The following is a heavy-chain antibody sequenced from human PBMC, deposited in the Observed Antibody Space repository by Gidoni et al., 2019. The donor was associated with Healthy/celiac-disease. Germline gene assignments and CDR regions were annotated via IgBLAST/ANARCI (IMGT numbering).Heavy chain of an antibody. CDR3: TTDGPAYCGGDCFAGIDY. V-gene: IGHV3-15*01. D-gene: IGHD2-21*01. CDR1: GFTFNTAW. Sequence: EVQLVESGGGLVKPGGSLRLSCAASGFTFNTAWMSWVRQAPGKGLEWVGRIKSKTDGGTADYAAPVKGRFTISRDDSKNTLYLQMNSLKIEDTAVYYCTTDGPAYCGGDCFAGIDYWGQGTLVTVSS. J-gene: IGHJ4*02. CDR2: IKSKTDGGTA.